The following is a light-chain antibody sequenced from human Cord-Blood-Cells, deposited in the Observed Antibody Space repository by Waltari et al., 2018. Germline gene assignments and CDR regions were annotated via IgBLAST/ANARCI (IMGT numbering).Light chain of an antibody. V-gene: IGKV1-5*01. CDR3: QQYNSYSRT. CDR1: QSISSW. J-gene: IGKJ1*01. Sequence: DIQMTQSPFTLSASVGDRVTIPCRASQSISSWLAWYQQKPGKAPKLLIYDASSLESGVPSRFSGSGSGTEFTLTISSLQPDDFATYYCQQYNSYSRTFGQGTKVEIK. CDR2: DAS.